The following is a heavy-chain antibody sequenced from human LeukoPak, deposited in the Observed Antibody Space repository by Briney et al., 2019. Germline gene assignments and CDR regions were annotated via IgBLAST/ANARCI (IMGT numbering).Heavy chain of an antibody. V-gene: IGHV4-59*08. J-gene: IGHJ4*02. CDR3: ARHPFATPFDY. Sequence: SETLSLTCTVSGGSISDNYWSWIRKPPGKGLEWIGYAYYSGHTNYNSSLKSRVTMSLDTSKSQFSLRLSSVTAADTAVYFCARHPFATPFDYWGPGTLVTISS. CDR2: AYYSGHT. CDR1: GGSISDNY. D-gene: IGHD2-15*01.